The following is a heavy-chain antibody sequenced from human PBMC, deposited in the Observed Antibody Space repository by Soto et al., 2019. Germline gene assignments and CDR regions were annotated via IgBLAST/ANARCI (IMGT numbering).Heavy chain of an antibody. CDR3: ARGEDGGYDSSYHYYGMDV. CDR2: INKDESET. J-gene: IGHJ6*02. D-gene: IGHD5-12*01. CDR1: GFIFRHYW. V-gene: IGHV3-7*04. Sequence: EVQLVESRGGLVQPGGSLRLSCAASGFIFRHYWMTWVRQAPGKGLEWVANINKDESETYFVVSVKGRFTISRDNAKNSLYLKINSLRSEDTAVYYCARGEDGGYDSSYHYYGMDVWGQGTTVTVSS.